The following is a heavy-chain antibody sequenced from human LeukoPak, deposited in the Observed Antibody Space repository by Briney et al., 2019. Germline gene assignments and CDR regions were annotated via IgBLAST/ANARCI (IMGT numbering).Heavy chain of an antibody. CDR1: GYTFTCYY. Sequence: ASVKVSCKASGYTFTCYYMHWVRQAPGQGLEWMGWISAYNGNTNYAQKLQGRVTMTTDTSTSTAYMELRSLRSDDTAVYYCARVVVVAATHGWFDPWGQGTLVTVSS. J-gene: IGHJ5*02. D-gene: IGHD2-15*01. CDR3: ARVVVVAATHGWFDP. CDR2: ISAYNGNT. V-gene: IGHV1-18*04.